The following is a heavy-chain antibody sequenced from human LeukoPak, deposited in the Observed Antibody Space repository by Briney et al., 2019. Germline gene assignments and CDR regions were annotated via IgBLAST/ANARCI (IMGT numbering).Heavy chain of an antibody. J-gene: IGHJ4*02. V-gene: IGHV4-61*01. D-gene: IGHD3-10*01. CDR2: ISNTGRT. CDR1: GDSVSDGIYY. Sequence: SETLSLTCTVSGDSVSDGIYYWTWIRQPPGKGLEWIGYISNTGRTNYNPSLKSRVTMSVDTSKNQYSLKLTYVTAADTASYYCVGQSYYGNAWYWGQGTLVTVSS. CDR3: VGQSYYGNAWY.